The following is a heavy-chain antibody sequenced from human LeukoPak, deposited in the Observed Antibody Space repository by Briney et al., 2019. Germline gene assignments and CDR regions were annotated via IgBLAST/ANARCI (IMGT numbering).Heavy chain of an antibody. CDR3: ARSAGGGDLDY. CDR1: GFTFSIHE. J-gene: IGHJ4*02. Sequence: GGSLRLSCAASGFTFSIHEMNWVRQAPGKGLEWVSYISSSGTTIYYADSVKGRFTISRDNAKNSLYLQMNSLRAEDTAVYFCARSAGGGDLDYWGQGTLVTVSS. D-gene: IGHD4-17*01. CDR2: ISSSGTTI. V-gene: IGHV3-48*03.